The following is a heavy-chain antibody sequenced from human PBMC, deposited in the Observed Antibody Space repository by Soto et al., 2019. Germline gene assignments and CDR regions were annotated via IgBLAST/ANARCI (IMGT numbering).Heavy chain of an antibody. CDR1: GFTFNIYA. CDR3: EKGVRYGDFVAPLNDWYFDI. J-gene: IGHJ2*01. Sequence: EVQLLESGGGLVQPGGSLRLSCEASGFTFNIYAMTWVRQAPGKGLEWVSGISASGGHTYYADSVKALFTISRDNSKNPLYLQMNRLRVEATAVYYCEKGVRYGDFVAPLNDWYFDIWCRGTLVTVSS. D-gene: IGHD4-17*01. V-gene: IGHV3-23*01. CDR2: ISASGGHT.